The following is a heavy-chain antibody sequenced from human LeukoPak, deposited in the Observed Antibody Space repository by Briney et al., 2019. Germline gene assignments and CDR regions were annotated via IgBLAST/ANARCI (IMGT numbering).Heavy chain of an antibody. J-gene: IGHJ4*02. Sequence: GGSLRLSCAASGFTVSSNYMSWVRQAPGKGLEWVSVIYSGGSTYYADSVKGRFTISRDSAKNSLYLQMNSLRAEDTAVYYCARGPYSSNWYVDYWGQGTLVTVAS. D-gene: IGHD6-13*01. CDR2: IYSGGST. CDR1: GFTVSSNY. CDR3: ARGPYSSNWYVDY. V-gene: IGHV3-53*01.